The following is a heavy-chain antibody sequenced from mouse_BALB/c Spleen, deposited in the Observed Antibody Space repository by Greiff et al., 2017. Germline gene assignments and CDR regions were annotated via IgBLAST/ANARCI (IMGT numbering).Heavy chain of an antibody. V-gene: IGHV2-9*02. CDR2: IWAGGST. J-gene: IGHJ3*01. CDR1: GFSLTSYG. CDR3: ARNVDLGEVFAY. Sequence: VKLVESGPGLVAPSQSLSITCTVSGFSLTSYGVHWVRQPPGKGLEWLGVIWAGGSTNYNSALMSRLSISKDNSKSQVFLKMNSLQTDDTAMYYCARNVDLGEVFAYWGQGTLVTVSA. D-gene: IGHD4-1*01.